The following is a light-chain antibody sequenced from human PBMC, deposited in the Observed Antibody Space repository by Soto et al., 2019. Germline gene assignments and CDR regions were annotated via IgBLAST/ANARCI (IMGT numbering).Light chain of an antibody. CDR2: AVS. CDR3: CSYTVSGTYV. CDR1: SSDVGGYNY. Sequence: QSALTQPASVSGSPGQSITISCTGTSSDVGGYNYVSWYQQHPGKAPKLMMYAVSNRPSGVSNRFSGSKSGNTATLTICGLQAEDEADYYCCSYTVSGTYVFGTGTKVTVL. J-gene: IGLJ1*01. V-gene: IGLV2-14*01.